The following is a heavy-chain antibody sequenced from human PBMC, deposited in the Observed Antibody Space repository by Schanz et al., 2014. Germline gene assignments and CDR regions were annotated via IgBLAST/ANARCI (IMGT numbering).Heavy chain of an antibody. CDR1: NYIFTKYY. D-gene: IGHD2-2*01. CDR3: ARGGFFDSTSFDS. CDR2: INPSGGST. V-gene: IGHV1-46*01. Sequence: QVQLVQSGAEVKKPGASVKLSCKASNYIFTKYYIHCVRQAPGQGLEWMGLINPSGGSTSYAQKFQGRVAMTRDTSTSTVYMELSSLRSEDTAVYYCARGGFFDSTSFDSWGQGTLVTVSS. J-gene: IGHJ4*02.